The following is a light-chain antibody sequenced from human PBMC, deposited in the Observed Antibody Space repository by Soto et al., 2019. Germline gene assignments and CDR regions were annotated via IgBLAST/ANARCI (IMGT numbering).Light chain of an antibody. CDR3: NSYTRSSPHVV. Sequence: QSVLTQPASVSGSPGQSITISCTGTSSDVGGYNYVSWYQQHPGKAPKLMIYDVSNRPSGVSNRFSGSKSGNTASLTISGLQAEDEADYYCNSYTRSSPHVVFGGGTKLTVL. J-gene: IGLJ2*01. CDR1: SSDVGGYNY. V-gene: IGLV2-14*01. CDR2: DVS.